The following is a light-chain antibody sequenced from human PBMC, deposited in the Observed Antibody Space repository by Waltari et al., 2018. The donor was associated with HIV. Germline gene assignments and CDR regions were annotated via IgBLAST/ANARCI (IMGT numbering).Light chain of an antibody. J-gene: IGKJ1*01. CDR3: QQYVSSPWT. V-gene: IGKV3-20*01. CDR2: DAS. Sequence: EVVLTQSPGTLSLSPGERATLSCRASQSLSNSYLAWDQQKPGQAPRLLIYDASSRAAGIPDKVSGSGSVTDVSLTISKLEPDDFAVYYCQQYVSSPWTFGQGTKVEIK. CDR1: QSLSNSY.